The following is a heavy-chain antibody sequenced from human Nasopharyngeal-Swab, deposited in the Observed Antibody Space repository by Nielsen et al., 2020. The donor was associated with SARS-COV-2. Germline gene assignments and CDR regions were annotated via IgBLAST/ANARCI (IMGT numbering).Heavy chain of an antibody. V-gene: IGHV3-23*01. CDR1: GFTFGSYA. CDR3: AKDRITMVRGEYYYYYGMDV. J-gene: IGHJ6*02. CDR2: ISGSGGST. D-gene: IGHD3-10*01. Sequence: GESLKISCAASGFTFGSYAMSWVRQAPGKGLEWISAISGSGGSTYYADSVKGRFTISRDNSKNTLYLQMNSLRAEDTAVYYCAKDRITMVRGEYYYYYGMDVWGQGTTVTVSS.